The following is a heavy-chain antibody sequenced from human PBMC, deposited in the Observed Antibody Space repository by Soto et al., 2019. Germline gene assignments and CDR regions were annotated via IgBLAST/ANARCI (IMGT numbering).Heavy chain of an antibody. D-gene: IGHD5-18*01. Sequence: QVQLVQSGAEVKKPGSSVKVSCKASGGTFSSYAISWLRQAPGQGLEWMRGIIPIFGTANYAQTFQGRVTITADESPSTVYMVLSSLRSEDTAVYYCARSKGHTWIQIWQFDYWGQGTLVTVSS. CDR3: ARSKGHTWIQIWQFDY. CDR2: IIPIFGTA. CDR1: GGTFSSYA. J-gene: IGHJ4*02. V-gene: IGHV1-69*01.